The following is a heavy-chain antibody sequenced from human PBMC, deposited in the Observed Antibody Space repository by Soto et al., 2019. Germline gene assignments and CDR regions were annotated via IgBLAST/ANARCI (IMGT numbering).Heavy chain of an antibody. V-gene: IGHV2-5*02. D-gene: IGHD2-2*02. J-gene: IGHJ3*02. Sequence: QITLKESGPTLGNPTQTLTLTCTFAGFSPSTSRVGVSCIRQPPGKALEWLALIYWDDDKRYSPSLRSRLTITKDTSKSQVVLTMSNVDPLDTSTYYCTHIDTFNIWCQGTMGTVSS. CDR2: IYWDDDK. CDR3: THIDTFNI. CDR1: GFSPSTSRVG.